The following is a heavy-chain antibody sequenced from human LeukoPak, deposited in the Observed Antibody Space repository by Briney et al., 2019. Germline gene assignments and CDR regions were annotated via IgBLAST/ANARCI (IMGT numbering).Heavy chain of an antibody. CDR2: IKSKTDGETT. J-gene: IGHJ4*02. D-gene: IGHD1-26*01. V-gene: IGHV3-15*01. CDR1: GFTFSNAW. CDR3: TTGGNYYEY. Sequence: AGGSLRLSCAASGFTFSNAWMSWVRQAPGKGLEWVGRIKSKTDGETTDYAAPVKGRFTISRDDSKNTLYLQMNSLKTEDTAMYYCTTGGNYYEYWGQGTLVTVSS.